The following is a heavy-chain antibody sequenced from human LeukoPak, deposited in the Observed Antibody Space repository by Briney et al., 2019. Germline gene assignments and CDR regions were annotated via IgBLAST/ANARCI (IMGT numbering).Heavy chain of an antibody. CDR1: GLTFSDYY. J-gene: IGHJ3*02. Sequence: SGGSLRLSCAASGLTFSDYYMSWIRQAPGKGLEWVSYISSSSSYTNYADFVKGRFTISRDNAKNSLYLQMDSLRAEDTAVYYCARDSGHDAFDIWGQGTMVTVSS. V-gene: IGHV3-11*05. CDR3: ARDSGHDAFDI. CDR2: ISSSSSYT.